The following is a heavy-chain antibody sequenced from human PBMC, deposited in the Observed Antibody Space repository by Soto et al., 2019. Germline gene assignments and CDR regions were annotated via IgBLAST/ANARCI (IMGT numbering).Heavy chain of an antibody. D-gene: IGHD5-18*01. CDR3: ARDYSSYGPFDY. CDR1: GFTFSSHW. CDR2: IKGSGGST. J-gene: IGHJ4*02. Sequence: PGGSLRLSCTASGFTFSSHWMHWVRLAPGKGLGWVSAIKGSGGSTYYADSVKGRFTISRDNAKNSLYLQMNSLRAEDTAVYYCARDYSSYGPFDYWGQGTLVTVSS. V-gene: IGHV3-23*01.